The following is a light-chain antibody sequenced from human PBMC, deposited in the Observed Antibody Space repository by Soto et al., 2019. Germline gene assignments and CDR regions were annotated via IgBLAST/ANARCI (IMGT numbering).Light chain of an antibody. CDR2: DVS. CDR3: SSYTSSSIVV. Sequence: QSVLTQPASVSGSPGQSITISCTGTSSDVGGYNYVSWYQQHPGKAPKLMIYDVSNRPSGVSNRFSGSKSGNTASLTISGLQAEDEADYYWSSYTSSSIVVFGGGTKLTVL. J-gene: IGLJ2*01. CDR1: SSDVGGYNY. V-gene: IGLV2-14*01.